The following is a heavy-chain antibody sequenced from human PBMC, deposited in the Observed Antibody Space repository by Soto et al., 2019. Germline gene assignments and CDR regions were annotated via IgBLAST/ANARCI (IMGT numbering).Heavy chain of an antibody. V-gene: IGHV3-30-3*01. CDR1: GFTFSSYA. CDR3: AREFKGSQIAARPPFDY. J-gene: IGHJ4*02. CDR2: ISYDGSNK. Sequence: SLRLSCAPSGFTFSSYAMHWVRQAPGKGLEWVAVISYDGSNKYYADSVKGRFTISRDNSKNTLYLQMNSLRAEDTAVYYCAREFKGSQIAARPPFDYWGQGTLVTVSS. D-gene: IGHD6-6*01.